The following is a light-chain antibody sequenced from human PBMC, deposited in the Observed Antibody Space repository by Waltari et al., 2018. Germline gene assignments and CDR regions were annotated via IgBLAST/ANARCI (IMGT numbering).Light chain of an antibody. CDR2: GAS. J-gene: IGKJ1*01. Sequence: EIVLTQSPGTLSLSPGERATLSCRASQRVGWSLAWYQQKPGRAPRLLIYGASSRDTGIPDRFSSSGSGTDFSLSISGLEPEDFAVYYCQHYVRLPVTFGRGTKVEIK. CDR3: QHYVRLPVT. CDR1: QRVGWS. V-gene: IGKV3-20*01.